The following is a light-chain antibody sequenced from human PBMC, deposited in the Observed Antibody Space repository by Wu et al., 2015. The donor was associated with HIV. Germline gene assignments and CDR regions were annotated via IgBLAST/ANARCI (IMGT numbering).Light chain of an antibody. CDR1: QRLSSRY. CDR2: GAS. V-gene: IGKV3-20*01. Sequence: EIVMTQSPATLSVSPGERATLSCRASQRLSSRYLAWYQQKPGQAPRLLIYGASSRATGIPDRFSGSASGRDFTLTINRLETEDFAVYYCQHYGTSPQVTFGGGTKVEIK. J-gene: IGKJ4*01. CDR3: QHYGTSPQVT.